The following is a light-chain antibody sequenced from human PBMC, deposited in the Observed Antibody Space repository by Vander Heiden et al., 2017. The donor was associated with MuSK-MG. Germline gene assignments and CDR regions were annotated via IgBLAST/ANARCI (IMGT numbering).Light chain of an antibody. CDR1: SSNIGSNT. Sequence: QSVLTQPPSASGTPGQRVTISCSGSSSNIGSNTVNWYQHLPGTAPKLLIYRNNQRPPGVPDRFSGSKSGTSAYLAISGLQSEDEADYYCATWDDSLNGVVFGGGTKLTV. CDR3: ATWDDSLNGVV. V-gene: IGLV1-44*01. J-gene: IGLJ2*01. CDR2: RNN.